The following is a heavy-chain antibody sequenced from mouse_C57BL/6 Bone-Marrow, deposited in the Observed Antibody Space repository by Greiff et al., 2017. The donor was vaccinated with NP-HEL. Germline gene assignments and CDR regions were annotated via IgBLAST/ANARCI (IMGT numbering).Heavy chain of an antibody. V-gene: IGHV1-82*01. CDR2: IYPGDGDT. CDR1: GYAFSSSW. J-gene: IGHJ3*01. CDR3: ARQYYGNF. D-gene: IGHD2-1*01. Sequence: VQLQQSGPELVKPGASVKISCKASGYAFSSSWMNWVKQRPGKGLEWIGRIYPGDGDTNYNGKFKGKATLTADKSSSTAYMQLSSLTSEDSAVYFCARQYYGNFWGQGTLVTVSA.